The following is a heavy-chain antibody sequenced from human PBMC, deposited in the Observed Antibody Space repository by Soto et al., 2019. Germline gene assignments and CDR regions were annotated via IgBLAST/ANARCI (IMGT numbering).Heavy chain of an antibody. J-gene: IGHJ6*02. V-gene: IGHV4-4*02. CDR1: GGSISSSNW. D-gene: IGHD3-10*01. CDR2: IYHSGST. Sequence: QVQLQESGPGLVKPSGTLSLTCAVSGGSISSSNWWSWVRQPPGKGLEWIGEIYHSGSTNYNPSLKSRVTISVDKSTNQFSLKLSSVTAADTAVYYCARGLELWFGPQGMDVWGQGTTVTVSS. CDR3: ARGLELWFGPQGMDV.